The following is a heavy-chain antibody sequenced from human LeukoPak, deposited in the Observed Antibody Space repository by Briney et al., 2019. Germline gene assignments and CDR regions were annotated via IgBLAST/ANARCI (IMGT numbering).Heavy chain of an antibody. Sequence: GGSLRLSCAASGFTFSSYSMNWVRQAPGKGLEWVSYISGSSSDIHYADSVKGRFTISRDNANNSLYLQMNSLRVEDTAVYYCARGCGSLSLGYWGQGTLVAVSS. CDR3: ARGCGSLSLGY. CDR1: GFTFSSYS. J-gene: IGHJ4*02. D-gene: IGHD1-26*01. V-gene: IGHV3-21*05. CDR2: ISGSSSDI.